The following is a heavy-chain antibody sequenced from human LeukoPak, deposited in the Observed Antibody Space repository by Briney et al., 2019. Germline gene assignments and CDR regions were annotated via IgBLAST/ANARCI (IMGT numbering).Heavy chain of an antibody. CDR1: GGSISSYY. Sequence: SETLSLTCTVSGGSISSYYWSWIRQPPGKGLEWIGYIYYSGSTNYNPSLKSRVTISVDTSKNQFSLKLSSVTAADTAVYYCASGQWLASYWGQGTLVTVSS. J-gene: IGHJ4*02. V-gene: IGHV4-59*01. CDR2: IYYSGST. CDR3: ASGQWLASY. D-gene: IGHD6-19*01.